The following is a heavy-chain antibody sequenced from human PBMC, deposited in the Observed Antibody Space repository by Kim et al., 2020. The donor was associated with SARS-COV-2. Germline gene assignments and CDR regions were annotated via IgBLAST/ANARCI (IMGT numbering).Heavy chain of an antibody. V-gene: IGHV3-21*01. CDR1: GFTFSSYS. CDR3: ARDRSPSPFWSGYYMDGGFDY. CDR2: ISSSSSYI. J-gene: IGHJ4*02. D-gene: IGHD3-3*01. Sequence: GGSLRLSCAASGFTFSSYSMNWVRQAPGKGLEWVSSISSSSSYIYYADSVKGRFTISRDNAKNSLYLQMNSLRAEDTAVYYCARDRSPSPFWSGYYMDGGFDYWGQGTLVTVSS.